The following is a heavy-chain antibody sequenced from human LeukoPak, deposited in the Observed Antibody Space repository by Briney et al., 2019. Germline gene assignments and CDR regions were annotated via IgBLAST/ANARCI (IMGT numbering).Heavy chain of an antibody. J-gene: IGHJ6*03. CDR2: TIPIFGTA. V-gene: IGHV1-69*05. CDR1: GGTFSSYA. Sequence: EASVKVSCKASGGTFSSYAISWVRQAPGQGLEWMGGTIPIFGTANYAQKFQGRVTITTDESTSTAYMELSSLRSEDTAVYYCARGRDYYYYMDVWGKGTTVTVSS. CDR3: ARGRDYYYYMDV.